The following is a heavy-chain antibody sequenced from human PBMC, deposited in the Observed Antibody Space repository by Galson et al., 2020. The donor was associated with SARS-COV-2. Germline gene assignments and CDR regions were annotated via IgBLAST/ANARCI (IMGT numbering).Heavy chain of an antibody. CDR3: AREALVYFDY. CDR2: IWYDGSNK. J-gene: IGHJ4*02. Sequence: GESLKISCAASGFTFSSYGMHWVRQAPGKGLEWVAVIWYDGSNKYYADSVKGRFTISRDNSKNTLYLQMNSLRAEDTAVYYCAREALVYFDYWGQGTLVTVSS. D-gene: IGHD2-8*02. V-gene: IGHV3-33*01. CDR1: GFTFSSYG.